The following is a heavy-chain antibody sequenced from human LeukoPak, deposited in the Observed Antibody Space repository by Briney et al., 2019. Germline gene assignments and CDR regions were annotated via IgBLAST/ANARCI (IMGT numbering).Heavy chain of an antibody. CDR3: ARTHDYGCNSGGYFDY. D-gene: IGHD4-23*01. V-gene: IGHV1-69*04. CDR2: IIPIFGIA. J-gene: IGHJ4*02. CDR1: GGTFSSYA. Sequence: SVKVSCKASGGTFSSYAISWVRQALGQRLEWMGRIIPIFGIANYAQKFQGRVTITADKSTSTAYMELSSLRSEDTAVYYCARTHDYGCNSGGYFDYWGQGTLVTVSS.